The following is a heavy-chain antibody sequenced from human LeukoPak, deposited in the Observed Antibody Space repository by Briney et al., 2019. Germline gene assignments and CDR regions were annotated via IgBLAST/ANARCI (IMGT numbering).Heavy chain of an antibody. D-gene: IGHD1-20*01. Sequence: ASVKVSCKASGYTFTNYYIHWVRQAPGQGLEWMGLINPGGGNTNYAQNFQGRVTMTEDTSTDTGYMELRSLRSDDTAIYYCTIPGPTGSSDYWGQGTVVSVSS. CDR2: INPGGGNT. J-gene: IGHJ4*02. V-gene: IGHV1-46*01. CDR3: TIPGPTGSSDY. CDR1: GYTFTNYY.